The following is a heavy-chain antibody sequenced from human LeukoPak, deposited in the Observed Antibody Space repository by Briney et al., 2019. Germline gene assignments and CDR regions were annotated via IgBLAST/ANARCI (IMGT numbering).Heavy chain of an antibody. D-gene: IGHD6-13*01. CDR1: GGTFSSYA. J-gene: IGHJ6*02. V-gene: IGHV1-69*13. Sequence: ASVKVSCKASGGTFSSYAISWVRQAPGQGLEWMGGIIPIFGTANYAQKFQGRVTITADESTSTAYMELSSLRSEDTAVYYCARYCENIAAAGNQVYYSYFYGMDVWGQRTTVTVSS. CDR2: IIPIFGTA. CDR3: ARYCENIAAAGNQVYYSYFYGMDV.